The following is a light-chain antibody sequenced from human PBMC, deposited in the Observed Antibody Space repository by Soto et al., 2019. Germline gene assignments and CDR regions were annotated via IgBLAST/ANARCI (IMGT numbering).Light chain of an antibody. Sequence: EIVLTQSPGTLSLSPGERATLSCRASQSVSSSYLAWYQQKPGQAPRLRIDGASSRATGIPDRFSGSGSGTEFTLTINRLELEDFAVYYCHQYGSSPYKFGQGTKVDIK. CDR1: QSVSSSY. V-gene: IGKV3-20*01. CDR3: HQYGSSPYK. CDR2: GAS. J-gene: IGKJ2*01.